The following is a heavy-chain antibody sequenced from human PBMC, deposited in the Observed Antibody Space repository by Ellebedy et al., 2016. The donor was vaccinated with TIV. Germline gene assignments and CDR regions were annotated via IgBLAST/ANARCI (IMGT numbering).Heavy chain of an antibody. J-gene: IGHJ3*02. CDR1: GYSFISNW. V-gene: IGHV5-10-1*01. CDR3: ARQSPTIFGSFDI. Sequence: KVSCKGSGYSFISNWISWVRQMPGKGLEWMARIDPSDSYTDFSPSFQGHVTISADKSIGTAYLQWSSLKASDTAMYYCARQSPTIFGSFDIWGQGTMVTVSS. CDR2: IDPSDSYT. D-gene: IGHD3-3*01.